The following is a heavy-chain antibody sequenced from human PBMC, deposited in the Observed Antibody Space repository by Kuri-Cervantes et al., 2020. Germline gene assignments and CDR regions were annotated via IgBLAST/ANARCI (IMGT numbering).Heavy chain of an antibody. CDR2: INPSGGST. Sequence: ASVKVSCKASGYTFTSYYMHWVRQAPGQGLEWMGIINPSGGSTSYAQKFQGRVTMTRDTSTSTVYMELSSLRSEDTAVYYCARDRGMVLQGVIITSKLGYFDYWGQGTLVTVSS. V-gene: IGHV1-46*01. J-gene: IGHJ4*02. CDR3: ARDRGMVLQGVIITSKLGYFDY. CDR1: GYTFTSYY. D-gene: IGHD3-10*01.